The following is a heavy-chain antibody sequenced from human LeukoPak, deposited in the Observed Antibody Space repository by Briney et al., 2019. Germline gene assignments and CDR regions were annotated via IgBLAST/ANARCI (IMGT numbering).Heavy chain of an antibody. V-gene: IGHV3-74*01. J-gene: IGHJ3*02. CDR3: ARGSGSYSSDAFDI. CDR2: INGDGSNT. Sequence: GGSLRLSCAASGFTFRSYWMHWVRQTPEKGLGWVSRINGDGSNTTYADSVKGRFATSRDTAKNTLYLQMISLRADDTAVYYCARGSGSYSSDAFDIWGQGTMVTVSS. D-gene: IGHD3-10*01. CDR1: GFTFRSYW.